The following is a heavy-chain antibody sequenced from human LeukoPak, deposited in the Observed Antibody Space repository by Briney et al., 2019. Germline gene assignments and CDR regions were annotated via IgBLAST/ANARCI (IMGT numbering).Heavy chain of an antibody. D-gene: IGHD3-22*01. CDR2: IYTSGST. J-gene: IGHJ3*02. V-gene: IGHV4-61*02. CDR3: ARVRMIVVPTLDYGAFDI. CDR1: GGSISSGSYY. Sequence: SETLSLTCTVSGGSISSGSYYWSWIRQPAGKGLEWIGRIYTSGSTNYNPSLKSRVTISVDTSKNQFSLKLSSVTAADTAVYYCARVRMIVVPTLDYGAFDIWGQGTMVTVSS.